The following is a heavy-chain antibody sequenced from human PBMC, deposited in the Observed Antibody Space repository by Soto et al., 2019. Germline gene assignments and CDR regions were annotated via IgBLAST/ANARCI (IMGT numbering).Heavy chain of an antibody. CDR1: GDSISNLDYF. D-gene: IGHD7-27*01. CDR3: ARGRYCLTGRCFPNWFDS. Sequence: SETLSLTCSVSGDSISNLDYFWAWIRQPPGQALEYIGYIYKSATTYYNPSFESRVAISVDTSKNQFSLNVTSVTAADTAVYFCARGRYCLTGRCFPNWFDSWGQGALVTVSS. V-gene: IGHV4-30-4*01. J-gene: IGHJ5*01. CDR2: IYKSATT.